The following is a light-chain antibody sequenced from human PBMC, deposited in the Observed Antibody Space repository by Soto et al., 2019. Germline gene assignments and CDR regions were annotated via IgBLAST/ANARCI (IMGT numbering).Light chain of an antibody. CDR2: DVS. CDR3: TSYASSSAYV. J-gene: IGLJ1*01. V-gene: IGLV2-18*02. CDR1: SSDVGGYNR. Sequence: QSALTQPPSVSGSPGQSVAISCTGTSSDVGGYNRVSWYPQPPGKAPKLLIYDVSNRPSGGSTRFSGSKSGNTASLTISGLQAEDEADYYCTSYASSSAYVFGPGTKVTVL.